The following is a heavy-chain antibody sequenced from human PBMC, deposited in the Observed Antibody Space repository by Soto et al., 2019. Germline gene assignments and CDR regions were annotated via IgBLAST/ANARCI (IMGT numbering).Heavy chain of an antibody. CDR3: ARQGFGPLHGLVDV. Sequence: QVQLQESGPGLVKPSETLSLSCTVSGGSISSYYWSWFRQSPGKRMEWIGYVHQSWGSSYNPSLQSRVAISLYTAKSQFSREVTSVTATATAVYYCARQGFGPLHGLVDVWGQGTTVTVSS. CDR2: VHQSWGS. D-gene: IGHD3-10*01. J-gene: IGHJ6*02. V-gene: IGHV4-59*08. CDR1: GGSISSYY.